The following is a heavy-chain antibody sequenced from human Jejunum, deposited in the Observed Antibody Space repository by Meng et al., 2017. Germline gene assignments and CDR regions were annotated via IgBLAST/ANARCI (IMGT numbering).Heavy chain of an antibody. D-gene: IGHD6-19*01. CDR1: GFTFSDSY. CDR3: ARGWLEN. Sequence: GGSLRLSCAASGFTFSDSYMNWIRQAPGKGLEWVSYSHGNTVYYADSVKGRFTISRDNAKNSLYLQMNSRRAGDTAVYYSARGWLENWGQGTLVTGAS. J-gene: IGHJ4*02. CDR2: SHGNTV. V-gene: IGHV3-11*01.